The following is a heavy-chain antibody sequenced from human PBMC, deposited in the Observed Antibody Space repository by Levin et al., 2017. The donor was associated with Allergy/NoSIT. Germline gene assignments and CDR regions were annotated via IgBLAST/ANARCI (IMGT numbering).Heavy chain of an antibody. Sequence: SETLSLTCTVSGGSISSSSYYWGWIRQPPGKGLEWIGSIYYSGSTYYNPSLKSRVTISVDTSKNQFSLKLSSVTAADTAVYYCARHTYAGLGKGTLGYWGQGTLVTVSS. D-gene: IGHD7-27*01. CDR3: ARHTYAGLGKGTLGY. CDR1: GGSISSSSYY. CDR2: IYYSGST. V-gene: IGHV4-39*01. J-gene: IGHJ4*02.